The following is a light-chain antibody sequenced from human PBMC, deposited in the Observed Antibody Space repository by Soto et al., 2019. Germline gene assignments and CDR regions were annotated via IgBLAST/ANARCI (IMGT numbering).Light chain of an antibody. CDR3: QQYYSTPS. Sequence: DIVLTHSPDALAASLPERPTINCNSSQTVLYSSNNKNYLAWYQQKPGQPPKLLIYLASTRESGVPDRFSGSGSGTDFTLTISSLQAEDVAVYYCQQYYSTPSFGGGTKVDIK. J-gene: IGKJ4*01. CDR1: QTVLYSSNNKNY. V-gene: IGKV4-1*01. CDR2: LAS.